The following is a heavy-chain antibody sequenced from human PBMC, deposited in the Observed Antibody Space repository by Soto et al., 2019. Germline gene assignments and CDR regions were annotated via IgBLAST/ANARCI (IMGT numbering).Heavy chain of an antibody. Sequence: ASVKVSCRASGYTFTGHYIHWVRQAPEQGPEWMGEIGPESGATRYAQRFQGRVTMTRDMSITTVYMELNNLSPDDTAVYYCGRGRSGQIVVFYWGQGTPVTVS. D-gene: IGHD1-26*01. CDR1: GYTFTGHY. J-gene: IGHJ4*02. CDR2: IGPESGAT. CDR3: GRGRSGQIVVFY. V-gene: IGHV1-2*02.